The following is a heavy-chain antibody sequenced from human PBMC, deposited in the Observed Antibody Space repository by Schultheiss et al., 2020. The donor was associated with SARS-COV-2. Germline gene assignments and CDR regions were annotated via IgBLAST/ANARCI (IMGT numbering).Heavy chain of an antibody. CDR1: GGSISSGGYS. Sequence: SETLSLTCTVSGGSISSGGYSWSWIRQPPGKGLEWIGYIYHSGSTYYNTSLKSRVTISVDTSKNQLSLKLSSVTAADTAVYYCARLPFVVVTGPIYNWFDAWGQGTLVTVSS. J-gene: IGHJ5*02. V-gene: IGHV4-30-2*03. CDR2: IYHSGST. D-gene: IGHD2-21*02. CDR3: ARLPFVVVTGPIYNWFDA.